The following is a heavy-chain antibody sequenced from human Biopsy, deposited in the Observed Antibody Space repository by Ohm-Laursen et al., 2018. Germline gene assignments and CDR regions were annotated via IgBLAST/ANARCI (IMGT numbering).Heavy chain of an antibody. CDR1: GFTFSNYW. CDR2: IKQDGSQT. Sequence: SLRLSCAATGFTFSNYWMSWVRQTPGKGLEWVANIKQDGSQTEYVDSVKGRFIVSRDNTKNSVYLQMNRLRPEDTAVYYCTRDRRIEEWFGELFAYYYYGTDVWGQGTTVTVSS. D-gene: IGHD3-10*01. J-gene: IGHJ6*02. CDR3: TRDRRIEEWFGELFAYYYYGTDV. V-gene: IGHV3-7*01.